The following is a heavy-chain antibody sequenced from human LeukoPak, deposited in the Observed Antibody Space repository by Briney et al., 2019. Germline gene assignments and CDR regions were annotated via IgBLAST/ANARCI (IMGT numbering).Heavy chain of an antibody. V-gene: IGHV3-7*01. CDR3: ARELSSSWYRYGMDV. J-gene: IGHJ6*02. CDR1: GFTFSSYW. D-gene: IGHD6-13*01. CDR2: IKQDGSEK. Sequence: GGSLRLSCAASGFTFSSYWMSWVRQAPGKGLEWVANIKQDGSEKYYVDSVKGRFTISRDNAKNSLYLQMNSLRAEDTAVYYCARELSSSWYRYGMDVWGQGTTVTVSS.